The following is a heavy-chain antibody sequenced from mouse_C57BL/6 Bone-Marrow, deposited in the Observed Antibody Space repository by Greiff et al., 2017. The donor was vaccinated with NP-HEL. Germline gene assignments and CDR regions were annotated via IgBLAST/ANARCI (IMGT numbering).Heavy chain of an antibody. Sequence: QVHVKQPGAELVMPGASVKLSCKASGYTFTSYWMHWVKQRPGQGLEWIGEIDPSDSYTNYNQKFKGKSTLTVDKSSSTAYMQRSSLTSEDSAVYYCARGDLLLPYCDFDVCGTGTTVTVSS. CDR3: ARGDLLLPYCDFDV. CDR2: IDPSDSYT. V-gene: IGHV1-69*01. D-gene: IGHD1-1*01. CDR1: GYTFTSYW. J-gene: IGHJ1*03.